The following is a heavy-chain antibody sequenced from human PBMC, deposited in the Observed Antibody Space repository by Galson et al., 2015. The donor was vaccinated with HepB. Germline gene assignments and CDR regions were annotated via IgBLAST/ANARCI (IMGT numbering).Heavy chain of an antibody. CDR1: GDTFTGFY. J-gene: IGHJ4*02. Sequence: SVKVSCKASGDTFTGFYVHWVRQAPGQGLEWMGRINPKTDDKKYPQKFQGRVTMTRDTSIRTIYMELSRLTSDDTAVYYCARARHTANGWYGYWGQGTLGTVSS. V-gene: IGHV1-2*06. CDR2: INPKTDDK. CDR3: ARARHTANGWYGY. D-gene: IGHD6-19*01.